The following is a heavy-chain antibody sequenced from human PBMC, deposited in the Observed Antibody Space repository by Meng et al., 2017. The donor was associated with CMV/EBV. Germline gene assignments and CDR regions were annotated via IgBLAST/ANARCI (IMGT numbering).Heavy chain of an antibody. J-gene: IGHJ3*02. CDR2: INPNSGGT. Sequence: ASVKVSCKASGYTFTGYYMHWVRQAPGQGLEWMGWINPNSGGTNYAQKFQGRVTMTRDTSISTAYMELSRLRSDDTAVYYCARGPAYDSWSGYYTAFDIWGQGTMVTVSS. V-gene: IGHV1-2*02. CDR1: GYTFTGYY. CDR3: ARGPAYDSWSGYYTAFDI. D-gene: IGHD3-3*01.